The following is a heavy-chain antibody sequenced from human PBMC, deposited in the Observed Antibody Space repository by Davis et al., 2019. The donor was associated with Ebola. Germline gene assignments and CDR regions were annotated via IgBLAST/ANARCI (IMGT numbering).Heavy chain of an antibody. CDR1: GFTFSSYA. CDR2: ISGSGGST. CDR3: AKGYDSSGYFWGGNWFDP. D-gene: IGHD3-22*01. V-gene: IGHV3-23*01. Sequence: GESLKISCAASGFTFSSYAMSWVRQAPGKGLEWVSAISGSGGSTYYADSVKGRFTISSDNSKNTLYLQMNSLRAEDTAVYYCAKGYDSSGYFWGGNWFDPWAREPWSPSPQ. J-gene: IGHJ5*02.